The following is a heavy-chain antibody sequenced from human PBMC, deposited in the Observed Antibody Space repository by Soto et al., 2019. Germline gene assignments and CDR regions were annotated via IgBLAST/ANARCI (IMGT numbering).Heavy chain of an antibody. D-gene: IGHD3-16*02. CDR2: IYYSGST. Sequence: PSETLSLTCAVYGGSFSGYYWSWIRQHPGKGLEWIGYIYYSGSTYYNPSLKSRVTISVDTSKNQFSLKLGSVTAADTAVYYCARVRVIRMNWFDPWGQGTLVTVSS. CDR3: ARVRVIRMNWFDP. J-gene: IGHJ5*02. V-gene: IGHV4-31*11. CDR1: GGSFSGYY.